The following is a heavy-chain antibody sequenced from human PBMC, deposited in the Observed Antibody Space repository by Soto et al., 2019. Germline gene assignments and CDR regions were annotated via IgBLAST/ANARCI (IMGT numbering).Heavy chain of an antibody. D-gene: IGHD3-10*01. Sequence: QVQLQESGPGLVKPSQTLSLTCTVSGGSISSGDYYWSWIRQHPGKGLEWIGYIYYSGSTYYNPSLKSRVTISVDASKHRFSLKRSSVTAADTAVYYCAIWPQHEPRFDYWGQGTRVTVSS. CDR3: AIWPQHEPRFDY. J-gene: IGHJ4*02. CDR1: GGSISSGDYY. CDR2: IYYSGST. V-gene: IGHV4-31*03.